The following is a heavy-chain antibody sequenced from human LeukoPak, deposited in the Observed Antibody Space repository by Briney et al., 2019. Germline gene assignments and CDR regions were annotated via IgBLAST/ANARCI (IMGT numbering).Heavy chain of an antibody. CDR2: INPNSGGT. D-gene: IGHD3-22*01. Sequence: VSVKVSCRASGYTFTDYYMHWVRQAPGQGLEWMGWINPNSGGTNYAQKFQGRVAMTRDTSISTAYMELSRLRSDDTAVYYCASGFMGYDRSGYYDDAFDIWGQGIMVTVSS. V-gene: IGHV1-2*02. CDR3: ASGFMGYDRSGYYDDAFDI. J-gene: IGHJ3*02. CDR1: GYTFTDYY.